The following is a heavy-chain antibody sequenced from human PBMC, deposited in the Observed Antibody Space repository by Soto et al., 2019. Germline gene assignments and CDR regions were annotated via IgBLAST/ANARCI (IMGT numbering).Heavy chain of an antibody. V-gene: IGHV1-69*13. D-gene: IGHD6-25*01. CDR1: AGPFTYYA. CDR2: ITPIIGTA. CDR3: AKGEKSAATSHYFYGMEV. J-gene: IGHJ6*02. Sequence: SVKASSKAPAGPFTYYAFTLVRQAPGQGLEWMGGITPIIGTANYAQRFQGRVTITADESTSTAYMDLIRLTPEDTAFYYCAKGEKSAATSHYFYGMEVWGQGTTVTVSS.